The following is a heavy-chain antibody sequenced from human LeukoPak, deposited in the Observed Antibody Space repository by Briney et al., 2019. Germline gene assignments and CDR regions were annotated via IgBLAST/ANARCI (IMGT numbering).Heavy chain of an antibody. CDR3: AKDLSLWLPYSSGWYGVY. V-gene: IGHV1-18*01. D-gene: IGHD6-19*01. CDR1: GYTFTSYG. CDR2: ISAYNGNT. Sequence: ASVKVSCKASGYTFTSYGISWVRQAPGQGLEWMGWISAYNGNTNYAQKLQGRVTMTTDTSTSTAYMELRSLRSDDTAVYYCAKDLSLWLPYSSGWYGVYWGQGTLVTVSS. J-gene: IGHJ4*02.